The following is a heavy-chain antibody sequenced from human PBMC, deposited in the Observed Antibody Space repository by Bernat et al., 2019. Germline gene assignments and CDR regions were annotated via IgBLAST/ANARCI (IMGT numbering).Heavy chain of an antibody. V-gene: IGHV4-39*01. CDR3: ARNRDDYGFTRTIDY. CDR1: GCSITSSGLH. Sequence: QLQLQESGPGLVKPSETLSLTCTVSGCSITSSGLHWGWIRQPPGQGLEYIGSIFYTGNTYYNPSLKSRGTISAENAKNQFLLTLSSVAAADTAVVYFARNRDDYGFTRTIDYRGQGTLVTVSS. CDR2: IFYTGNT. D-gene: IGHD3/OR15-3a*01. J-gene: IGHJ4*02.